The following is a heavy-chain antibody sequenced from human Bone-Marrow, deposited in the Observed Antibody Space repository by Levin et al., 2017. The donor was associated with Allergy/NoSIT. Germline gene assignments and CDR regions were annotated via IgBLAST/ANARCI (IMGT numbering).Heavy chain of an antibody. CDR3: TTDPVEFGEFPNWFDP. CDR1: GFTFSNAW. CDR2: IKSKTDGGTT. D-gene: IGHD3-10*01. Sequence: GGSLRLSCAASGFTFSNAWMSWVRQAPGKGLEWVGRIKSKTDGGTTDYAAPVKGRFTISRDDSKNTLYLQMNSLKTEDTAVYYCTTDPVEFGEFPNWFDPWGQGTLVTVSS. V-gene: IGHV3-15*01. J-gene: IGHJ5*02.